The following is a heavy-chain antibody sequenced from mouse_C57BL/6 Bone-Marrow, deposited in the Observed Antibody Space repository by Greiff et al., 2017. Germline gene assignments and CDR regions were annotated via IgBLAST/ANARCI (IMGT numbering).Heavy chain of an antibody. CDR3: ARDYGSSYNYAMDY. CDR1: GFTFSDYG. D-gene: IGHD1-1*01. CDR2: ISSGSSTI. J-gene: IGHJ4*01. V-gene: IGHV5-17*01. Sequence: VQLQQSGGGLVKPGGSLKLSCAASGFTFSDYGMHWVRQAPEKGLEWVAYISSGSSTIYYADTVKGRFTISRDHAKNTLFLQMTSLRSEDTAMYYCARDYGSSYNYAMDYWGQGTSVTVSS.